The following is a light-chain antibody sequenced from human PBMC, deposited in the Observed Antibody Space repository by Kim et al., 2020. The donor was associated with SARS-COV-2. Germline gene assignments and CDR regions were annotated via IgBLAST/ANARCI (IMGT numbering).Light chain of an antibody. J-gene: IGKJ1*01. V-gene: IGKV3-20*01. Sequence: EIVLTQSPGTLSLSPGERATLSCRASQSVSSSYLAWYQQKPGQAPRLLIYGASRATGIPDRFSGSGSGTDFTLTISRLEPEDFAVYYCQQYGSSPTFGQGTKVDIK. CDR3: QQYGSSPT. CDR2: GAS. CDR1: QSVSSSY.